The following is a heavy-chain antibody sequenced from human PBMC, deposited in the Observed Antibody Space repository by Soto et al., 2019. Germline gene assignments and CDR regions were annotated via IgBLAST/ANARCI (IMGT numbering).Heavy chain of an antibody. J-gene: IGHJ4*02. Sequence: EVQLVESGGGLVQPGRSLRLSCAASGFTFDDYAMHWVRQAPGKGLEWVSGISWNSGSIGYADSVKGRFTISRDNAKNSLYLQMNSLRAEDTALYYCAKEKSLSCSGGSCYSSFGYWGQGTLVTVSS. CDR2: ISWNSGSI. CDR3: AKEKSLSCSGGSCYSSFGY. V-gene: IGHV3-9*01. D-gene: IGHD2-15*01. CDR1: GFTFDDYA.